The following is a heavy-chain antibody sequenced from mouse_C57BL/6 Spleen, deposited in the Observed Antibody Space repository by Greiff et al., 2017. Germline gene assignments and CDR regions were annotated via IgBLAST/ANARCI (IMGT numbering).Heavy chain of an antibody. V-gene: IGHV2-9-1*01. CDR2: IWTGGGT. D-gene: IGHD3-2*02. J-gene: IGHJ4*01. Sequence: VKLMESGPGLVAPSQSLSITCTVSGFSLTSYAISWVRQPPGKGLEWLGVIWTGGGTNYNSALKSRLSLSKDNSKSQVFLKMNSLQTDDTARYYCARAGVSSGYDAMDYWGQGTSVTVSS. CDR3: ARAGVSSGYDAMDY. CDR1: GFSLTSYA.